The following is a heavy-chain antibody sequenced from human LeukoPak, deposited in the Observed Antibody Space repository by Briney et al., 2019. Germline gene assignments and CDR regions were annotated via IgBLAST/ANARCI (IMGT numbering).Heavy chain of an antibody. J-gene: IGHJ5*02. CDR2: INHSGST. CDR3: ARGLAVGITAT. V-gene: IGHV4-34*01. D-gene: IGHD3-22*01. CDR1: GGSFSGYY. Sequence: SETLSLTCAVYGGSFSGYYWSWIRQPPGKGLEWIGEINHSGSTNYNPSLKSRVTVSVDTSKNQFSLKLSSVTAADTAVYYCARGLAVGITATWGQGTLVTVSS.